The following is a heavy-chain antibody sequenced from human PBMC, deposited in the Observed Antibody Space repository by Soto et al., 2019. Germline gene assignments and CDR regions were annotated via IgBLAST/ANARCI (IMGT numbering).Heavy chain of an antibody. V-gene: IGHV1-69*12. J-gene: IGHJ2*01. CDR3: ARGNHRWLQLWYFDL. CDR2: IIPIFGTA. Sequence: QVQLVQSGAEVKKPGSSVTVSRKASGGTFSSYTISWVRQAPGQGLEWMGGIIPIFGTANYAQKFQGRVTITADESTSTAYMELSSLRSEDTAVYYCARGNHRWLQLWYFDLWGRGTLVTVS. D-gene: IGHD5-12*01. CDR1: GGTFSSYT.